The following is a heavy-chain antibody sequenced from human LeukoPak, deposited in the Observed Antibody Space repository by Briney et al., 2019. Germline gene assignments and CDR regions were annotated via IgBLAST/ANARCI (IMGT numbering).Heavy chain of an antibody. J-gene: IGHJ4*02. D-gene: IGHD6-13*01. CDR1: GYTFSIYN. CDR3: AREGVAATGLDY. CDR2: INPSGGSA. V-gene: IGHV1-46*01. Sequence: ASVKVSCKASGYTFSIYNMHWVRQAPGQGLEWMGIINPSGGSASDTQKFQGRVTMTRDTSTSTLYMELSSLRSEDTAVYYCAREGVAATGLDYWGQGILVTVSS.